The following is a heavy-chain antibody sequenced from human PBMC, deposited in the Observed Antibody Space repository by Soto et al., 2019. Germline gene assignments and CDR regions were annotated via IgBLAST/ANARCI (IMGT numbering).Heavy chain of an antibody. V-gene: IGHV4-30-4*01. CDR1: GGSINSCDYY. CDR2: IYYSGNT. CDR3: ARGGGACNGGSCYSFDI. D-gene: IGHD2-15*01. J-gene: IGHJ3*02. Sequence: PSETLCLTCTVSGGSINSCDYYWNWIRQPPGTGLEWIGYIYYSGNTYYNPSLKSRVTISVDTSRNQFSLKLNSVTAADTAVYYCARGGGACNGGSCYSFDIWGQGTLVSVSS.